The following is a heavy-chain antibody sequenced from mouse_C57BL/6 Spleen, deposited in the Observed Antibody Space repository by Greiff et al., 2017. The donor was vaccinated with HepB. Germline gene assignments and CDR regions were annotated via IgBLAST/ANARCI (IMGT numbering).Heavy chain of an antibody. CDR2: IYPGDGAT. V-gene: IGHV1-82*01. J-gene: IGHJ2*01. CDR1: GYAFSSSW. Sequence: VQLQQSGPELVKPGASVKISCKASGYAFSSSWMNWVKQRPGKGLEWIGRIYPGDGATNYNGKFQGKATLTADKSSSTAYMQLSSLTSEDSAVYFCARGSTTVVGDYWGQGTTLTVSS. CDR3: ARGSTTVVGDY. D-gene: IGHD1-1*01.